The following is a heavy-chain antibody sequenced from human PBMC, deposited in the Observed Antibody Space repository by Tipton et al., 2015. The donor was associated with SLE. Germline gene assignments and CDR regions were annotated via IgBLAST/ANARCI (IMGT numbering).Heavy chain of an antibody. Sequence: TLSLTCTVSGLSISSYYWSWIRQPPGKGPEWIGYIYDIGSTNYNPSLKSRVTMSVDTSENQLSLKLTFVTAADTAVYYCARARHGGAEYFEHWGQGTLVTVSS. V-gene: IGHV4-59*01. CDR1: GLSISSYY. J-gene: IGHJ1*01. CDR3: ARARHGGAEYFEH. CDR2: IYDIGST. D-gene: IGHD3-3*01.